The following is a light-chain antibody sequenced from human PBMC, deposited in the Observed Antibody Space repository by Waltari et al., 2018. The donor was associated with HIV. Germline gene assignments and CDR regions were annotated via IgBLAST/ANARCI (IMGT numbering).Light chain of an antibody. V-gene: IGLV2-14*01. CDR1: SDAIGLYNF. J-gene: IGLJ2*01. Sequence: QSALTQPAPVSGSPGQSLTIPCTGTSDAIGLYNFVSWYQKHPDKAPQLIIYGNTNRPSGVSYRFSGSKSDNTASLTISGLQAEDEADYYCSSFATSDTLLFGGGTKLTVL. CDR3: SSFATSDTLL. CDR2: GNT.